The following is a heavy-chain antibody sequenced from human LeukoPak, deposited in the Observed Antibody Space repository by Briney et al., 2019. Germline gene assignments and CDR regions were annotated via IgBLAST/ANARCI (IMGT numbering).Heavy chain of an antibody. J-gene: IGHJ6*03. CDR3: ARGSGVTLYYYYMDV. Sequence: GASVKVSCKASGGTFSSYAISWVRQAPGQGLEWMGGIIPIFGTANYAQKFQGRVTITADKSTSTAYMELSSLRSEDTAVYYCARGSGVTLYYYYMDVWGKGTTVTVSS. D-gene: IGHD6-25*01. CDR2: IIPIFGTA. CDR1: GGTFSSYA. V-gene: IGHV1-69*06.